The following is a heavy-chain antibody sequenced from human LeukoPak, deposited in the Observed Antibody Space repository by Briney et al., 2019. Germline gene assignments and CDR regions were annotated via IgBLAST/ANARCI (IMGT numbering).Heavy chain of an antibody. J-gene: IGHJ6*02. CDR2: ISYDGSNK. D-gene: IGHD5-12*01. CDR1: GFTFSSYA. V-gene: IGHV3-30-3*01. Sequence: PGRSLRLSCAASGFTFSSYAMHWVRQAPRKGLEWVAVISYDGSNKYYADSVKGRFTISRDNSKNTLYLQMNSLRAEDTAVYYCARETKWLHGGTYYYYGMDVWGQGTTVTVSS. CDR3: ARETKWLHGGTYYYYGMDV.